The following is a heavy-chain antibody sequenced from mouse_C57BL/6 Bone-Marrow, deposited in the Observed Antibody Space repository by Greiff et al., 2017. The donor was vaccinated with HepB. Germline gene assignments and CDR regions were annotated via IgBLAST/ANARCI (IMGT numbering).Heavy chain of an antibody. V-gene: IGHV1-31*01. CDR2: IYPYNGVS. Sequence: VQLKESGPELVKPGASVKISCKASGYSFTGYYMHWVRQSHGNILDWIGYIYPYNGVSSYNQKFKGKATLTVDKSSSTAYMELRSLTSEDSAVYYCARFYYYGSRDYWGQGTTLTVSS. CDR3: ARFYYYGSRDY. J-gene: IGHJ2*01. D-gene: IGHD1-1*01. CDR1: GYSFTGYY.